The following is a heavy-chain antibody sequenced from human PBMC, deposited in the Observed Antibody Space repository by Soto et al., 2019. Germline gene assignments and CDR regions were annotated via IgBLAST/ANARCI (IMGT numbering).Heavy chain of an antibody. CDR3: AREIMVRGVPNWFDP. Sequence: ASVKVSGKASGYTFTSYYMHWVRQAPGQGLEWMGIINPSGGSTSYAQKFQGRVTMTRDTSTSTVYMELSSLRSEDTAVYYCAREIMVRGVPNWFDPWGQGTLVTVSS. J-gene: IGHJ5*02. CDR2: INPSGGST. CDR1: GYTFTSYY. V-gene: IGHV1-46*01. D-gene: IGHD3-10*01.